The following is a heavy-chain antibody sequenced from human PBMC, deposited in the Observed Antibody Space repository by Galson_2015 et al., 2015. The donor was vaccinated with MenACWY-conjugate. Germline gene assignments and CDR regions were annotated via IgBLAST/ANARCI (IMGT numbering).Heavy chain of an antibody. CDR3: AREEWRSGSGSYNSY. CDR2: IKQDGSVK. Sequence: SLRLSCAASGFTLSTYWVSWVRQAPGQGLEWVANIKQDGSVKYYVGSVKGRFTISRDNAKNSVYLQMNSLGADDTAVYYCAREEWRSGSGSYNSYWGQGTLVTASS. CDR1: GFTLSTYW. J-gene: IGHJ4*02. D-gene: IGHD3-10*01. V-gene: IGHV3-7*03.